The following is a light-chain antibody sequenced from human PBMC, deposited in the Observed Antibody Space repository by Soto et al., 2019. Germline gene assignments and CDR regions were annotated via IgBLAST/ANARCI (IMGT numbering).Light chain of an antibody. V-gene: IGLV2-8*01. Sequence: QSALTQPPSASGSPGQSVTISCTGTSSDVGGYSFVSWYQQHPGKAPKFIIYQVTKRPPGVPDRFSGSKSGNTASLTVSGLQAEDEAYYYCSSYAGRTLYVFGTGTKLTVL. J-gene: IGLJ1*01. CDR3: SSYAGRTLYV. CDR1: SSDVGGYSF. CDR2: QVT.